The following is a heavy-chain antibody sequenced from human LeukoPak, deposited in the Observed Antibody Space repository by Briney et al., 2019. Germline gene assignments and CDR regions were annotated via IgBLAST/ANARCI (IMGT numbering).Heavy chain of an antibody. Sequence: MSSETLSLTCTVSGGSISSGYYYWSWIRQPAGKGLEWIGRLYTSGSTEYNPSLNSRVTISVDTSKNQFSLKLSSVTAADTAVYYCTRSRERYCTSRSCYIDLQARWGQGTLVTVSS. CDR2: LYTSGST. D-gene: IGHD2-2*02. CDR3: TRSRERYCTSRSCYIDLQAR. J-gene: IGHJ4*02. CDR1: GGSISSGYYY. V-gene: IGHV4-61*02.